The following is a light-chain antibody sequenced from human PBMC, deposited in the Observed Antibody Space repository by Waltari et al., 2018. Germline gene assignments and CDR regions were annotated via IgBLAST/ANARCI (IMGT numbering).Light chain of an antibody. CDR3: QTWGSGIVV. Sequence: QVVLTQSPSASASLGASVKLTCTLESGHTTYAIPWHQPQPEKGPRYLMKVHIVGSHTSADGVPDRFSGSSSGAERYHIISSLQSEDEADYYCQTWGSGIVVFGGGTKLTVL. V-gene: IGLV4-69*01. J-gene: IGLJ3*02. CDR1: SGHTTYA. CDR2: VHIVGSH.